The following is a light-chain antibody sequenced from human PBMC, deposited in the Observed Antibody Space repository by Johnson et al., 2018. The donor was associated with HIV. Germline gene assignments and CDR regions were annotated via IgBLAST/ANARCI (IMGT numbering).Light chain of an antibody. CDR2: ENN. CDR1: SSNIGNNY. Sequence: QSVLTQPPSVSAAPGQKVTISCSGSSSNIGNNYVSWYQQLPGTAPKLLIYENNKRPSGIPDLFSGSKSGTSATLGITGLQTGDEAYYYCGTWDSSLSAEVFGTGTKVTVL. J-gene: IGLJ1*01. V-gene: IGLV1-51*02. CDR3: GTWDSSLSAEV.